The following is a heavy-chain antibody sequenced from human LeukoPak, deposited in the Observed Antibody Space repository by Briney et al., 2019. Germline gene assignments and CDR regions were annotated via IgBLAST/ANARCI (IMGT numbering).Heavy chain of an antibody. Sequence: GGSLRLSCAASGFTFTSYAMSWVRQAPGKGLEWVSAITGSGDTTYYAASVKGRFTISRDNSKNTLYLQMNSLRAEDTAVYYCAKGIAVAGTAYFDYWGQGTLVTVSS. CDR3: AKGIAVAGTAYFDY. V-gene: IGHV3-23*01. CDR1: GFTFTSYA. J-gene: IGHJ4*02. CDR2: ITGSGDTT. D-gene: IGHD6-19*01.